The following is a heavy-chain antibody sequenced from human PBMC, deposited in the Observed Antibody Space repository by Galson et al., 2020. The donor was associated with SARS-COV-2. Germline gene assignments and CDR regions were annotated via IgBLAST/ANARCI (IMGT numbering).Heavy chain of an antibody. D-gene: IGHD1-26*01. CDR3: AKDVPAFSWELLSAGPESIFDY. V-gene: IGHV3-30*18. Sequence: VRQAPGKGLEWVAVISYDGSNKYYADSVKGRFTISRDNSKNTLYLQMNSLRAEDTAVYYCAKDVPAFSWELLSAGPESIFDYWGQGTLVTVSS. J-gene: IGHJ4*02. CDR2: ISYDGSNK.